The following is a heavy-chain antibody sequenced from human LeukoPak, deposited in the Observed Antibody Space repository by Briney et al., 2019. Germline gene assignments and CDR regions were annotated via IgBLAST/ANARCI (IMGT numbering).Heavy chain of an antibody. D-gene: IGHD3-9*01. CDR2: INPNSGCT. CDR3: ARGYYNVLTGHLYFIDY. Sequence: ASVKVSWKPSGYTFTSYYIHLVRQAPGHGLEWVGWINPNSGCTNYAQNFQGRVTMTRYTSISTAYMELSSLISGDTALYYCARGYYNVLTGHLYFIDYWGQGTLVTVSS. CDR1: GYTFTSYY. J-gene: IGHJ4*02. V-gene: IGHV1-2*02.